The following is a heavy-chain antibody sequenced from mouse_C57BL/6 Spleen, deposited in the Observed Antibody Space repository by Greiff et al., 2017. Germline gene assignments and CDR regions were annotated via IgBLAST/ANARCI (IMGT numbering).Heavy chain of an antibody. CDR2: IDPENGDT. J-gene: IGHJ2*01. Sequence: EVQLQQSGAELVRPGASVKLSCTASGFNIKDAYMHWVKQRPEQGLEGIGWIDPENGDTEYASKFQGKATITADTSSNTAYLQLSSLTSEDTAVYYCTTLRLLRVYWGQGTTLTVSS. CDR1: GFNIKDAY. CDR3: TTLRLLRVY. V-gene: IGHV14-4*01. D-gene: IGHD2-3*01.